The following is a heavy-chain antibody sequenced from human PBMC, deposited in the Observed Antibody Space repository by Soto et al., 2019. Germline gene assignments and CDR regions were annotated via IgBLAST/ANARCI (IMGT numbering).Heavy chain of an antibody. V-gene: IGHV1-69*13. CDR2: IIPIFGTA. CDR3: ASQYYYDSSGKGPFDY. CDR1: GGTFSSYA. D-gene: IGHD3-22*01. J-gene: IGHJ4*02. Sequence: GASVKVSCKASGGTFSSYAISWVRQAPGQGLEWMGGIIPIFGTANYAQKFQGRVTITSDESTSTAYMELSSLRSEDTAVYYCASQYYYDSSGKGPFDYWGQGTLVTVSS.